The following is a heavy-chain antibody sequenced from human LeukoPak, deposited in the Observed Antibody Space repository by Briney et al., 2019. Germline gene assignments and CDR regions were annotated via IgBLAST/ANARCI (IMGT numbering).Heavy chain of an antibody. J-gene: IGHJ3*02. V-gene: IGHV3-23*01. CDR3: AKISPLDYGGKPWALDI. CDR1: GFTFSSYA. D-gene: IGHD4-23*01. CDR2: IDPSGGGT. Sequence: TGGSLRLSCAASGFTFSSYAMSWVRQTPGKGLEWVSGIDPSGGGTYYADSVKGRFTISRDNSKTTLYLQMNSLRAEDTAAYYCAKISPLDYGGKPWALDIWGQGTMVTVSS.